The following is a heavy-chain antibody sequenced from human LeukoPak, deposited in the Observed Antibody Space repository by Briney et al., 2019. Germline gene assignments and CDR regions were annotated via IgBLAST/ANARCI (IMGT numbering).Heavy chain of an antibody. V-gene: IGHV3-21*01. CDR1: GFTFSSYS. CDR2: ISSSSSYI. D-gene: IGHD3-22*01. J-gene: IGHJ4*02. CDR3: VREAHYYDSSGPVFDY. Sequence: PGGSLRLSCAASGFTFSSYSMNWVRQAPGKGLEWVSSISSSSSYIYYADSVKGRFTISRDNAKNSLYLQMNSLRAEDTAVYYCVREAHYYDSSGPVFDYWGQGTLVTVSS.